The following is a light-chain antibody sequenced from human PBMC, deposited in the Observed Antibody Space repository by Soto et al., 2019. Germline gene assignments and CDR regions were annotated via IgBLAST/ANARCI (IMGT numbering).Light chain of an antibody. V-gene: IGLV2-14*01. CDR1: TSDVGGYNY. CDR2: EVS. Sequence: LNQPASVSGSPGQSITISCTGTTSDVGGYNYVSWYQQHPGKAPKLMIYEVSNRPSGVSNRFSGSKSDNTASLTISGLQAEDEADYYRSSYTSSSTYVFGTGTKVTVL. CDR3: SSYTSSSTYV. J-gene: IGLJ1*01.